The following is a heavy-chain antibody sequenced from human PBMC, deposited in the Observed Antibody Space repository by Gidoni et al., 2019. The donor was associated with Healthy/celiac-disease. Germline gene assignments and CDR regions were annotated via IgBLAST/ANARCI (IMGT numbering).Heavy chain of an antibody. V-gene: IGHV1-69*01. CDR2: IIHICGTE. D-gene: IGHD3-3*01. Sequence: QVQLVQSGAEVKKPGSSVHVSCKASGVTFISYAISCVRQAPGHGREWMGGIIHICGTENYAQKVQGRVTSTADESTSTAYMELSSLRSEDTAVYYGARAQITIFGVVRGRGYFDYWGQGTLVTVSS. J-gene: IGHJ4*02. CDR3: ARAQITIFGVVRGRGYFDY. CDR1: GVTFISYA.